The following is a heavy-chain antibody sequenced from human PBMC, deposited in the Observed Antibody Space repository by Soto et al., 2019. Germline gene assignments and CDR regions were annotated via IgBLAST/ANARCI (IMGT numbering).Heavy chain of an antibody. CDR1: GFTFSSYG. CDR2: IWYDGSNK. D-gene: IGHD2-15*01. Sequence: GGSLRLSCAASGFTFSSYGMHWVRQAPGKGLEWVAVIWYDGSNKYYADSVKGRFTISRDNSKNTLYLQMNSLRAEDTAVYYCARDSWTGGKGVTTGYYYYMDVWGKGTTVTVSS. J-gene: IGHJ6*03. CDR3: ARDSWTGGKGVTTGYYYYMDV. V-gene: IGHV3-33*01.